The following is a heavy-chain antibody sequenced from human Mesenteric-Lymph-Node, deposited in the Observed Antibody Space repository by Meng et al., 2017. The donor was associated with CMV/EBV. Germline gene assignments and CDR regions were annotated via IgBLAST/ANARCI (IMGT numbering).Heavy chain of an antibody. Sequence: GFIFGAYAMHWFRQPPGKGLAWVGLIRWAGSPTYYAVSVRGRFTISRDNKRNSLYLQMNSLRAEDTALYYCAKEYYFGSGTYGAFDSWGPGTLVPSPQ. D-gene: IGHD3-10*01. J-gene: IGHJ4*02. V-gene: IGHV3-43D*04. CDR2: IRWAGSPT. CDR1: GFIFGAYA. CDR3: AKEYYFGSGTYGAFDS.